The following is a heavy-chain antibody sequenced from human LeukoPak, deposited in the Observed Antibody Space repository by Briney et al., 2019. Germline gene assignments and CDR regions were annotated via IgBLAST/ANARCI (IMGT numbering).Heavy chain of an antibody. CDR3: ARAKQPDEYYYYYYMDV. CDR2: ISAYNGNT. D-gene: IGHD6-13*01. CDR1: GYTFTSYG. J-gene: IGHJ6*03. V-gene: IGHV1-18*01. Sequence: ASVKVSCKASGYTFTSYGISWVRQAPGQGLEWMGWISAYNGNTNYARKLQGRVTMTTDTSTSTAYMELRSLRSDDTAVYYCARAKQPDEYYYYYYMDVWGKGTTVTVSS.